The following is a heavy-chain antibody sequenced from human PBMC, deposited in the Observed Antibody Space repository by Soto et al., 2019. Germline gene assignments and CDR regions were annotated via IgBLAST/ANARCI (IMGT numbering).Heavy chain of an antibody. D-gene: IGHD3-22*01. Sequence: PGGSLRLSCAAYGFTFTSYSMNWVRQAPVKGLEWVSSISSSSSYIYYADSVKGRFTISRDNAKNSLYLQMNSLRAEDTAVYYCARVVDYYDPYYHYGMDVWGQGTTVTVSS. CDR1: GFTFTSYS. CDR2: ISSSSSYI. CDR3: ARVVDYYDPYYHYGMDV. V-gene: IGHV3-21*01. J-gene: IGHJ6*02.